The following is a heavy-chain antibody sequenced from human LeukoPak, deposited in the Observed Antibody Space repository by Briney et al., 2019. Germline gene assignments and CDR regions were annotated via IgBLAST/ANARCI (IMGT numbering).Heavy chain of an antibody. Sequence: ASVKVSCKASGGTFSSYAISWVRQAPGQGLEWMGWMNPNSGNTGYAQKFQGRVTMTRNASISTAYMELSSLRSEDTAVYYCASTYSSGWYWGQGTLVTVSS. CDR3: ASTYSSGWY. CDR1: GGTFSSYA. CDR2: MNPNSGNT. D-gene: IGHD6-19*01. J-gene: IGHJ4*02. V-gene: IGHV1-8*02.